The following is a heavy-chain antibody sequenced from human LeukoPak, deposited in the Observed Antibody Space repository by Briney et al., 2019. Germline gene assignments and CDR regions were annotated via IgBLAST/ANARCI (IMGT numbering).Heavy chain of an antibody. D-gene: IGHD3-9*01. CDR2: INHSGST. Sequence: SETLSLTCAVYGGSFSDYYWSWIRQPPGKGLEWIGEINHSGSTNYNPSLKSRVTRSVDTSKNQFSLKLSSVTAADTAVYYCARGGDDILTGPTPLYWGQGTLVTVSS. CDR1: GGSFSDYY. V-gene: IGHV4-34*01. J-gene: IGHJ4*02. CDR3: ARGGDDILTGPTPLY.